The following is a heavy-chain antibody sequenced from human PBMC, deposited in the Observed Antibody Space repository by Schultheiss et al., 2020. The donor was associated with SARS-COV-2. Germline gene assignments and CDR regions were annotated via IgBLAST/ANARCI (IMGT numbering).Heavy chain of an antibody. J-gene: IGHJ4*02. CDR1: GGSISSGDYY. V-gene: IGHV4-61*08. Sequence: SETLSLTCTVSGGSISSGDYYWSWIRQPPGKGLEWIGYIYHSGSTYYNPSLKSRVTISVDTSKNQFSLKLRSVTAADTAVYYCASAPIAAAGKGGIDYWGQGTLVTVSS. D-gene: IGHD6-13*01. CDR3: ASAPIAAAGKGGIDY. CDR2: IYHSGST.